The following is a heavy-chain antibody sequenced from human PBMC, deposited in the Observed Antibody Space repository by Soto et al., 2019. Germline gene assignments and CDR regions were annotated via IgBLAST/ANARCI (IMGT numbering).Heavy chain of an antibody. CDR2: IYNNGRT. CDR3: ARARFCTSTSCYHYFDF. V-gene: IGHV4-59*01. Sequence: PSETLSLTCTVSGGSISSSSWSWIRQPPGRGLEWIGYIYNNGRTDYNPSLKSRVTISVDTSKNHVSLKLSSVTPADTAVYYCARARFCTSTSCYHYFDFWGQGPRSPSPQ. D-gene: IGHD2-2*01. J-gene: IGHJ4*02. CDR1: GGSISSSS.